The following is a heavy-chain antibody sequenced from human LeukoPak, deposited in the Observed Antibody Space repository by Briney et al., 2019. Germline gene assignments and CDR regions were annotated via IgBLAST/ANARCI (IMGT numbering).Heavy chain of an antibody. D-gene: IGHD6-13*01. Sequence: GGSLRLSCAASGFTFSSYWMHWVRQAPGKGLVWVSRVNRDGSNTVYADSVKGRFTISRDNAKNSLYLQMNSLRAEDTALYYCAKDIAAAGTGWYFDLWGRGTLVTVSS. J-gene: IGHJ2*01. CDR3: AKDIAAAGTGWYFDL. CDR2: VNRDGSNT. V-gene: IGHV3-74*01. CDR1: GFTFSSYW.